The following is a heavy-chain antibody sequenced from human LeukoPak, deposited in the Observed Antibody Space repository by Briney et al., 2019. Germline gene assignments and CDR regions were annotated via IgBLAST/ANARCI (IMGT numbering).Heavy chain of an antibody. J-gene: IGHJ6*03. CDR2: ISSSSSYI. D-gene: IGHD6-6*01. CDR3: ARDGYSSSPGTHYYYYYYMDV. V-gene: IGHV3-21*01. Sequence: PGGSLRLSCIASGFTFDDHAIHWVRQAPGKGLEWVSSISSSSSYIYYADSLKGRFTISRDNAKNSLYLQMNSLRAEDTAVYYCARDGYSSSPGTHYYYYYYMDVWGKGTTVTVSS. CDR1: GFTFDDHA.